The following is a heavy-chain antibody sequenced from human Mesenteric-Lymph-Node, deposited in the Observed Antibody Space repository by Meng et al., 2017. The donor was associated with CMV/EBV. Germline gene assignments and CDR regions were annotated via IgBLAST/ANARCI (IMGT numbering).Heavy chain of an antibody. V-gene: IGHV3-23*01. CDR3: AKSLGGEENY. Sequence: GESLKISCAASGFTFSSYAMSWVRQAPGKGLEWVSAISGSGGSTYYADSVKGRFTISRDNSKNTLYLQMNSLRSEDTAVYYCAKSLGGEENYWGQGTLVTVFS. D-gene: IGHD3-16*01. CDR1: GFTFSSYA. CDR2: ISGSGGST. J-gene: IGHJ4*02.